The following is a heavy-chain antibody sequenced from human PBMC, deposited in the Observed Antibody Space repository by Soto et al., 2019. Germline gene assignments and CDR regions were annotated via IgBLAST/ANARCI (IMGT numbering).Heavy chain of an antibody. CDR1: GYSISSGYY. D-gene: IGHD3-9*01. CDR2: IYHSGST. Sequence: ASETLSLTCAVSGYSISSGYYWGWIRQPPGKGLEWIGSIYHSGSTYYNPPLKSRVTISVDTSKNQFSLKLSSVTAADTAVYYCARDRGRYFDWLLPSYYFDYWGQGTLVTVSS. V-gene: IGHV4-38-2*02. J-gene: IGHJ4*02. CDR3: ARDRGRYFDWLLPSYYFDY.